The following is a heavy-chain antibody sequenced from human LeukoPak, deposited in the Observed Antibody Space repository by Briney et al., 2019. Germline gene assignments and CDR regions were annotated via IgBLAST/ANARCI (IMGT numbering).Heavy chain of an antibody. CDR3: ARLLRRGDSSGYYQGLRY. V-gene: IGHV1-24*01. CDR1: GYTLTELS. Sequence: ASVKVSCKVSGYTLTELSMHWVRQAPGKGLEWMGGFDPEDGETIYAQKFQGRVTMTEDTSTDTAYMELSSLRSEDTAVYYCARLLRRGDSSGYYQGLRYWGQGTLVTVSS. D-gene: IGHD3-22*01. CDR2: FDPEDGET. J-gene: IGHJ4*02.